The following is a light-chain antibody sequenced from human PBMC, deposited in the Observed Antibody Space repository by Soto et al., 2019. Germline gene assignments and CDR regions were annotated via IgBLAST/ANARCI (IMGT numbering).Light chain of an antibody. CDR1: STDVDGYDY. V-gene: IGLV2-14*03. CDR3: SSYTSSAPFYV. CDR2: DVN. J-gene: IGLJ1*01. Sequence: QSVLTQPASVSGSPGQSITISCTGASTDVDGYDYVSWYQQHPGQAPKLMIYDVNNRPSGVSYRFSGSKSGDTASLTISWLQAEDDADYYCSSYTSSAPFYVFGTGTKVTVL.